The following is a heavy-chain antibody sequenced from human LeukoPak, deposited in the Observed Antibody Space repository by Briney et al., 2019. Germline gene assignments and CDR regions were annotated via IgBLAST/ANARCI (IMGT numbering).Heavy chain of an antibody. CDR1: GFTLSDHY. V-gene: IGHV3-72*01. Sequence: GGSLRLSCAASGFTLSDHYMDWVRQAPGKGLEWVGRIRNKARSYTTEYAASVKGRFTISRADSKISLDLQMNSLKTEDTAVYYCTRAGGNYSFEYWGQGTLVTVSP. CDR2: IRNKARSYTT. CDR3: TRAGGNYSFEY. J-gene: IGHJ4*02. D-gene: IGHD1-26*01.